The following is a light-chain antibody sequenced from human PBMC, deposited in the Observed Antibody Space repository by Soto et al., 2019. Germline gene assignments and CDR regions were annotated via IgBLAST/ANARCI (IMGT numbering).Light chain of an antibody. CDR1: QSVSSD. CDR3: QQRSNWPPLIT. J-gene: IGKJ5*01. CDR2: GAS. Sequence: EMVMTQSPATLSVSHGERATLSCRAIQSVSSDLAWYQQKPGQALRLLIYGASTRATGIPARFSGSGSGTDFTLTISSLEPEDFAVYYCQQRSNWPPLITFCQGTRLEI. V-gene: IGKV3-11*01.